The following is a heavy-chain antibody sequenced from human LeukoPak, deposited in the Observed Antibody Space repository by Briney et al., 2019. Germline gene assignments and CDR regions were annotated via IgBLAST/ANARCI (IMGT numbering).Heavy chain of an antibody. CDR1: GGSFSGYY. D-gene: IGHD3-22*01. Sequence: SETLSLTCAVYGGSFSGYYWSWIRQPPGKGLGWIGEINHSGSTNYNPSLKSRVTISVDTSKNQFSLKLSSVTAADTAAYYCARGSSDYYDSSGYLGYWGQGTLVTVSS. J-gene: IGHJ4*02. V-gene: IGHV4-34*01. CDR3: ARGSSDYYDSSGYLGY. CDR2: INHSGST.